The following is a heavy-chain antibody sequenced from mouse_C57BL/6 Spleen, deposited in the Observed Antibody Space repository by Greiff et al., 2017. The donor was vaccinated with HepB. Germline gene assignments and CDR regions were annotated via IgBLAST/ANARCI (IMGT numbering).Heavy chain of an antibody. CDR2: IYPGNSDT. CDR3: TRPITTVVAAYYAMDY. D-gene: IGHD1-1*01. V-gene: IGHV1-5*01. CDR1: GYTFTSYW. Sequence: EVQLQESGTVLARPGASVKMSCKTSGYTFTSYWMHWVKQRPGQGLEWIGAIYPGNSDTSYNQKFKGKAKLTAGTSASTAYMGLSSLTNEDSAVYYCTRPITTVVAAYYAMDYWGQGTSVTVSS. J-gene: IGHJ4*01.